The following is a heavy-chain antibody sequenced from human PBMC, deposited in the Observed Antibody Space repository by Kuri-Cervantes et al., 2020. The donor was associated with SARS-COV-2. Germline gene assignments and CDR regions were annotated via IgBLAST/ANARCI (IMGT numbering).Heavy chain of an antibody. CDR2: ISSSGSTI. J-gene: IGHJ4*02. V-gene: IGHV3-48*03. CDR3: ARGDSSGYLYYFDY. Sequence: GGSLRFSCAASGFTFSSYEMNWVRQAPGKGLEWVSYISSSGSTIYYADSVKGRFTISRDNAKNSLYLQMNSLRAEDTAVYYCARGDSSGYLYYFDYWGQGTLVTVSS. D-gene: IGHD3-22*01. CDR1: GFTFSSYE.